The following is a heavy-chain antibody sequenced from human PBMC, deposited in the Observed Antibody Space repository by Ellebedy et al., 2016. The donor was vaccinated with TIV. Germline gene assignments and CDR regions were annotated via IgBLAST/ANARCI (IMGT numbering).Heavy chain of an antibody. CDR2: IYHSGST. Sequence: MPSETLSLTCAVSGGSISSSNWWCWVRQHQGKGLEWIGEIYHSGSTNYNPSLKSQVTISVDKSKNQFSLKLSSVTAADTAVYYCASLPSYCGSDCYLDHWGQGTLVTVSS. CDR3: ASLPSYCGSDCYLDH. D-gene: IGHD2-21*02. CDR1: GGSISSSNW. V-gene: IGHV4-4*02. J-gene: IGHJ4*02.